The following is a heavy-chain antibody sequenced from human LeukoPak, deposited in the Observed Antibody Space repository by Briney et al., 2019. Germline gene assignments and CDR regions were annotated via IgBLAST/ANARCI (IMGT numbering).Heavy chain of an antibody. CDR3: ARDSRTARDSRTAEVGRGDY. CDR1: GGSISSGDYY. V-gene: IGHV4-30-4*01. CDR2: ISYSGST. Sequence: SQTLSLTCTVSGGSISSGDYYWSWIRQSPGQGLEWIGYISYSGSTYYNPPLKSRATISLDTSKNQFSLKLSSVTAADTVVYYCARDSRTARDSRTAEVGRGDYWGQGTLVTVSS. J-gene: IGHJ4*02. D-gene: IGHD1-26*01.